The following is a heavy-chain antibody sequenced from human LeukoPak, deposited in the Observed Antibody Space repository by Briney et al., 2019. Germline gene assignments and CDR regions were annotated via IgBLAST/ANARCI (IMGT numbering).Heavy chain of an antibody. Sequence: GGSLRLSCAASGFTFSSYAMSWVRQAPGKGLEWVSAISGSGDNTYYADSVKGRFTISRDNSKNTLYLQMNSLRAEDTAVYYCVRIAAVGPEDYWGQGTLVTVSS. V-gene: IGHV3-23*01. J-gene: IGHJ4*02. CDR3: VRIAAVGPEDY. D-gene: IGHD6-13*01. CDR2: ISGSGDNT. CDR1: GFTFSSYA.